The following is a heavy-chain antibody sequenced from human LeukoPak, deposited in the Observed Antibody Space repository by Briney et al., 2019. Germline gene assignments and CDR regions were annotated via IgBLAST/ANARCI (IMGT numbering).Heavy chain of an antibody. V-gene: IGHV1-18*04. CDR1: GYNFIANS. CDR2: ISAYNGNT. D-gene: IGHD4-17*01. CDR3: ARDRADYGDLLDAFDI. J-gene: IGHJ3*02. Sequence: ASVKVSCKTSGYNFIANSIHWVRQAPGQGLEWMGWISAYNGNTNYAQKLQGRVTMTTDTSTSTAYMELRSLRSDDTAVYYCARDRADYGDLLDAFDIWGQGTMVTVSS.